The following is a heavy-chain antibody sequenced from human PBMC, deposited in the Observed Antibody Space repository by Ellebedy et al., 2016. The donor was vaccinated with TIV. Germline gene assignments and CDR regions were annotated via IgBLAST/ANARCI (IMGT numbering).Heavy chain of an antibody. V-gene: IGHV3-21*01. Sequence: GESLKISCAASGFTFSSYTINWVRQTPGKGLEWVSSISSSGSYLYYADSVKGRFTISRDNAKNSLYLQMNSLRVDDTAVYYCARLIGGTCQCAFDIWGQGTMVTVSS. CDR2: ISSSGSYL. D-gene: IGHD2-15*01. CDR1: GFTFSSYT. CDR3: ARLIGGTCQCAFDI. J-gene: IGHJ3*02.